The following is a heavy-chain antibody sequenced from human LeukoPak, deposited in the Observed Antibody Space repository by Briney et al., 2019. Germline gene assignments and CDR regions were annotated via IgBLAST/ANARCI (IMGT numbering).Heavy chain of an antibody. J-gene: IGHJ4*02. D-gene: IGHD2-15*01. Sequence: GGSLRLSCAASGFTFSNYWMHWIRQAPGKGLVWVSHINSDGSSTSYADSVKGRFTISRDNAENTLYLQMNTLRAEDTAVYYCARVKVRFCSGGSCYYEYYFDYWGQGTLVTVSS. CDR1: GFTFSNYW. V-gene: IGHV3-74*01. CDR2: INSDGSST. CDR3: ARVKVRFCSGGSCYYEYYFDY.